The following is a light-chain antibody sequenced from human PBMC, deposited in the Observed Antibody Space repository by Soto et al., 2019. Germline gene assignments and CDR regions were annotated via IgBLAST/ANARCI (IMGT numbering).Light chain of an antibody. CDR1: ISDVGGYNY. V-gene: IGLV2-14*03. CDR3: SSYTNSLFD. CDR2: DVS. J-gene: IGLJ1*01. Sequence: QSVLAQPASVSGSPGQSITISCAGTISDVGGYNYVSWYQQHPGKAPKLIIYDVSDRPSGVSNRFSGSRSGNTASLTISGLQAEDEAKYYCSSYTNSLFDFGTGTKVTVL.